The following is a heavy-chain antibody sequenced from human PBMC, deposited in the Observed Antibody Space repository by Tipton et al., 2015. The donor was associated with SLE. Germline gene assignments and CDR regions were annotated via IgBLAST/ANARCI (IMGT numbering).Heavy chain of an antibody. Sequence: LRLSCAASGFTFSSYEMNWVRQSPGEGLEWIGEISHRGDTNYNPSLKSRVTISLDMSKEQFSLNLNSVTAADTAVYYCARQSPKGFDIWGQGAMVTVSS. CDR2: ISHRGDT. CDR3: ARQSPKGFDI. CDR1: GFTFSSYE. V-gene: IGHV4-34*01. J-gene: IGHJ3*02.